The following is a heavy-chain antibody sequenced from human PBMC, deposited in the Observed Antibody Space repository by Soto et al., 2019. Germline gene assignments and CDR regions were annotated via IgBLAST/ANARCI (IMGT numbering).Heavy chain of an antibody. D-gene: IGHD2-2*01. J-gene: IGHJ5*02. CDR1: GYTFTSYY. CDR2: INPSGGST. CDR3: AKDPISSWSPLEFDP. Sequence: ASVKVSCKASGYTFTSYYMHWVRQAPGQGLEWMGIINPSGGSTSYAQKFQGRVTMTRDTSTSTVYMELSSLRSEDTAVYYCAKDPISSWSPLEFDPWGQGTLVTVSS. V-gene: IGHV1-46*01.